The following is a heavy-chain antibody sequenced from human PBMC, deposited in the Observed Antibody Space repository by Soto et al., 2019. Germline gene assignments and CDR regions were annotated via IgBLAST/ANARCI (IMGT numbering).Heavy chain of an antibody. J-gene: IGHJ3*02. CDR1: GFTFSTYA. CDR3: AHPRGYGVFDAYDI. V-gene: IGHV3-23*01. Sequence: GGSLRLSCAASGFTFSTYAMNWVRQAPGKGLEWISAISASGEYTAYADSVKGRFTISRDNSVSALYLQMNSLRIDDTAVYYCAHPRGYGVFDAYDIWGQGTMVTVSS. CDR2: ISASGEYT. D-gene: IGHD4-17*01.